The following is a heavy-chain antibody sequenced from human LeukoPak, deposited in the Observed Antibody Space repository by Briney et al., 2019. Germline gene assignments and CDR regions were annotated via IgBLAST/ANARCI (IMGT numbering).Heavy chain of an antibody. Sequence: GGSLRLSCAASGFTFSSYWMHWVRQAPGKGLVWVSRINSVGSSTSYADSVKGRFTISRDNAKNTLYLQMNSLRAEDTAVYYCAKAVTVTTPKATYYYYMDVWGKGTTVTISS. CDR3: AKAVTVTTPKATYYYYMDV. V-gene: IGHV3-74*01. CDR2: INSVGSST. D-gene: IGHD4-17*01. CDR1: GFTFSSYW. J-gene: IGHJ6*03.